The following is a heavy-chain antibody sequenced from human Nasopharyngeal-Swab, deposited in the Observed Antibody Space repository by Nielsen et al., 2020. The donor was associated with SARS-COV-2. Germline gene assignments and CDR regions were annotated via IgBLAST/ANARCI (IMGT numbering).Heavy chain of an antibody. J-gene: IGHJ4*02. V-gene: IGHV1-69*13. D-gene: IGHD6-6*01. Sequence: SVKVSCKTSGGTLTTYSIAWVRQAPGQGLEWMGRIFPLYGSVDYAQRLQGRVTINADESTNTAHMDLSSLRSEDTAMYYCARGIEYSSSSWFAYWGQGTLVTVSS. CDR1: GGTLTTYS. CDR3: ARGIEYSSSSWFAY. CDR2: IFPLYGSV.